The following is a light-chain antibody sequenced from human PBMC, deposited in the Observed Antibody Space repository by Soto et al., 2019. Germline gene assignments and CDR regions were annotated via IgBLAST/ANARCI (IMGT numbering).Light chain of an antibody. CDR3: QSYDSSLSGWV. Sequence: QAVLTQPPSVSGAPGQRVTISCTGSSSNIGAVYDVQWYQQLPRTAPKLLIYGNTNRPSGVPDRFSGSRSGTSASLAITGLQTEDEADYYCQSYDSSLSGWVFGGGTKLTVL. V-gene: IGLV1-40*01. CDR2: GNT. CDR1: SSNIGAVYD. J-gene: IGLJ3*02.